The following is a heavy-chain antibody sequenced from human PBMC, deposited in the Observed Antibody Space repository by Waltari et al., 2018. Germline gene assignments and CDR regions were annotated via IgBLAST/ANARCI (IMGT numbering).Heavy chain of an antibody. V-gene: IGHV3-30*02. D-gene: IGHD4-17*01. CDR2: INFDGKKV. CDR3: AKDGDYSLTDYDAFDV. CDR1: GPLLPARE. J-gene: IGHJ3*01. Sequence: DSGGGVVPPGGPLTLTCPACGPLLPARESLGVRQIPGKGLEWVGFINFDGKKVFDADSVRGRFTISRDNSNNIVFLQMNSLRPDDSGVYFCAKDGDYSLTDYDAFDVWGQGTVVTVS.